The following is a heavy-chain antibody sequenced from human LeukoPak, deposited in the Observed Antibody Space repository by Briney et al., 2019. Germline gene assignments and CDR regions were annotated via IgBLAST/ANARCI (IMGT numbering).Heavy chain of an antibody. Sequence: GGSLRLSCAASRFTFSDYAMSWVRQAPGKGLEWVSAISGSGGSTYYADSVKGRFTISRDNSKNTLYLQMNSLRAEDTAVYYCAKDAVGATESYFDYWGQGTLVTVSS. CDR2: ISGSGGST. D-gene: IGHD1-26*01. CDR1: RFTFSDYA. J-gene: IGHJ4*02. CDR3: AKDAVGATESYFDY. V-gene: IGHV3-23*01.